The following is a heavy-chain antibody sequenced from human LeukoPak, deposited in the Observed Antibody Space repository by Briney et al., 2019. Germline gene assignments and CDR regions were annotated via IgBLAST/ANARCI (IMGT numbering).Heavy chain of an antibody. Sequence: GGSLRLSCAASGFTFSSYGMHWVRQAPGKGLEWVAVIWYDGSNKYYAGSVKGRFTISRDNSKNTLYLQMNSLRAEDTAVYYCARDRTIYYDILTGYPASYGMDVWGKGTTVTVSS. CDR1: GFTFSSYG. CDR2: IWYDGSNK. J-gene: IGHJ6*04. CDR3: ARDRTIYYDILTGYPASYGMDV. V-gene: IGHV3-33*01. D-gene: IGHD3-9*01.